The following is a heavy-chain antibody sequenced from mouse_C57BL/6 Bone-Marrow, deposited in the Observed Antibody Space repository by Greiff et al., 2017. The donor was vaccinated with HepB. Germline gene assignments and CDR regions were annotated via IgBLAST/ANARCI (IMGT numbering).Heavy chain of an antibody. CDR3: AREGRSTMITNYFDY. Sequence: QVQLQQSGAELARPGASVKLSCKASGYTFTSYGISWVKQSTGQGLEWIGEIYPRSGNTYYNEKFKGKATLTADKSSSTAYMELRSLTSEDSAVYFCAREGRSTMITNYFDYWGQGTTLTVSS. CDR2: IYPRSGNT. J-gene: IGHJ2*01. V-gene: IGHV1-81*01. D-gene: IGHD2-4*01. CDR1: GYTFTSYG.